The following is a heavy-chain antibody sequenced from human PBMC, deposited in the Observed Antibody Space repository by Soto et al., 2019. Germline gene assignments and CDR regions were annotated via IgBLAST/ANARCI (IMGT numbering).Heavy chain of an antibody. J-gene: IGHJ1*01. CDR2: ISWNSGSI. D-gene: IGHD6-19*01. V-gene: IGHV3-9*01. Sequence: EVQLVESGGGLVQPGRSLRLSCAASGFTFDDYAMHWVRQAPGKGLEWVSGISWNSGSIGYADSVKGRFTISRDNAKNSLYLPMTSLRAEDTALYYCPKDMGRGTWLEYFQHWGLGTLVTVSS. CDR3: PKDMGRGTWLEYFQH. CDR1: GFTFDDYA.